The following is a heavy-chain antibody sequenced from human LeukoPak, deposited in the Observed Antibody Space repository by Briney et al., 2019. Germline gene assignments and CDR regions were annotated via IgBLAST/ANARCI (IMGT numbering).Heavy chain of an antibody. J-gene: IGHJ4*02. Sequence: HPGGSLRLSCAASGFTFSSYAMSWVRQAPGKGLEWVSGIGGSGGGTYYADSVRGRFTISRDNSKNTLYLQMNSLRAEDTAVYYCATLRDGYNYRDDYWGQGTLVTVSS. CDR3: ATLRDGYNYRDDY. CDR2: IGGSGGGT. CDR1: GFTFSSYA. V-gene: IGHV3-23*01. D-gene: IGHD5-24*01.